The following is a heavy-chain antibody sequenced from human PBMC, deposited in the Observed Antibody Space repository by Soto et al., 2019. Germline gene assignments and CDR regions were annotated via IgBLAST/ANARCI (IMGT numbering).Heavy chain of an antibody. J-gene: IGHJ4*02. CDR1: GGSFSGYY. V-gene: IGHV4-34*01. Sequence: SETLSLTCAVYGGSFSGYYWSWIRQPPGKGLEWIGEINHSGSTNYNPSLKSRVTISVDTSKNQFSLKLSSVTAADTAVYYCARGGDSGYDPPLAGWGQGTLVTVSS. CDR2: INHSGST. D-gene: IGHD5-12*01. CDR3: ARGGDSGYDPPLAG.